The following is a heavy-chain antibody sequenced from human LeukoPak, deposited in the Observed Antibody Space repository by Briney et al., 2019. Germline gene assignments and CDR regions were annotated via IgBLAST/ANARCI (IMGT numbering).Heavy chain of an antibody. CDR3: ARALGSVVVMSMDTFDI. CDR1: GYTFTGYY. V-gene: IGHV1-18*04. J-gene: IGHJ3*02. Sequence: ASVRVSCKASGYTFTGYYMHWVRQAPGQGLEWMGWISAYNGNTNSAQKLQDTVTMTTDTSTSTAYMELRSLRSDDTAVYYCARALGSVVVMSMDTFDIWGQGTMVTVSS. CDR2: ISAYNGNT. D-gene: IGHD3-22*01.